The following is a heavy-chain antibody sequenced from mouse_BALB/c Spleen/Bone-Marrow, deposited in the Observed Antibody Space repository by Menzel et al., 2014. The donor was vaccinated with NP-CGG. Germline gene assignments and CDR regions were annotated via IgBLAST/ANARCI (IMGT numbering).Heavy chain of an antibody. D-gene: IGHD2-10*01. V-gene: IGHV1-9*01. J-gene: IGHJ4*01. CDR3: ARAYYVNYDAMDY. CDR2: ILPGSGST. CDR1: GYTFSSYW. Sequence: QVQLQQSGAELMKPGASMKISCKATGYTFSSYWIEWVKQRPGPGLEWIGEILPGSGSTNYNERFKGKATFTADTSSNTAYMQLSSLTSEDSAVYYCARAYYVNYDAMDYWGQGTSVTVSS.